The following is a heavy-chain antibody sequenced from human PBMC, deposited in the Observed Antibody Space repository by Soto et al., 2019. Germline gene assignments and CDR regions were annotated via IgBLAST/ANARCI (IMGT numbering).Heavy chain of an antibody. CDR1: GFTFSSYE. Sequence: GGSLRLSCAASGFTFSSYEMNWVRQAPGKGLEWVSYISSSGSTIYYADSVKGRFTISRDNAKNSQYLQMNSLRAEDTAVYYCASGSTLYSSSWYDYWGQGTLVTVSS. J-gene: IGHJ4*02. CDR2: ISSSGSTI. D-gene: IGHD6-13*01. V-gene: IGHV3-48*03. CDR3: ASGSTLYSSSWYDY.